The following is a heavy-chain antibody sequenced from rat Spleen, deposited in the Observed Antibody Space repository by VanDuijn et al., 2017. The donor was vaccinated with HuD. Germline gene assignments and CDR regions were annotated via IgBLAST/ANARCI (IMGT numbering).Heavy chain of an antibody. Sequence: EVQLVESGGGLVQPGRSMKLSCAALGFTFSNYYMAWVRQAPTKGLEWVASISTGGGNTYYRDSVKGRFTISRDNAKSTLYLQMDSLRSEDTATYYFARPPTYYSSYRGGYFDYWGQGVMVTVSS. D-gene: IGHD1-2*01. V-gene: IGHV5-25*01. J-gene: IGHJ2*01. CDR2: ISTGGGNT. CDR1: GFTFSNYY. CDR3: ARPPTYYSSYRGGYFDY.